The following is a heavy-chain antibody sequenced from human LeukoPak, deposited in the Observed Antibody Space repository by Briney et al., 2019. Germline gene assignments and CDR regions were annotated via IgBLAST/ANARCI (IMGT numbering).Heavy chain of an antibody. D-gene: IGHD3-9*01. CDR3: ARGFRRYFDWLSHGYYYYGMDV. J-gene: IGHJ6*02. CDR1: GGSFSGYY. Sequence: PSETLSLTCAVYGGSFSGYYWSWIRQPPGKGLEWIGEINHSGSTNYNQSLKSRVTISVDTSKNQFSLKLSSVTAADTAVYYCARGFRRYFDWLSHGYYYYGMDVWGQGTTVTVSS. V-gene: IGHV4-34*01. CDR2: INHSGST.